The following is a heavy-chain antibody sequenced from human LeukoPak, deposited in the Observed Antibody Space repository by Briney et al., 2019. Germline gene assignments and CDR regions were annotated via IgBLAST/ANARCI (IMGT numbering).Heavy chain of an antibody. CDR2: ISGSGGST. V-gene: IGHV3-23*01. D-gene: IGHD3-3*01. J-gene: IGHJ4*02. CDR1: GFTFSDYY. CDR3: AKGALRFLEWLFWDY. Sequence: PGGSLRLSCAASGFTFSDYYMSWVRQAPGKGLEWVSAISGSGGSTYYADSVKGRFTISRDNSKNTLYLQMNSLRAEDTAVYYCAKGALRFLEWLFWDYWGQGTLVTVSS.